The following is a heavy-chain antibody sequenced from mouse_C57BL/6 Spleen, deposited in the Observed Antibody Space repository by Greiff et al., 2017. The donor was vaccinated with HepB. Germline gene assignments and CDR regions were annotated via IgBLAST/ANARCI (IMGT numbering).Heavy chain of an antibody. V-gene: IGHV3-6*01. CDR1: GYSITSGYY. CDR2: ISYDGSN. Sequence: EVKLMESGPGLVKPSQSLSLTCSVTGYSITSGYYWNWIRQFPGNKLEWMGYISYDGSNNYNPSLKNRISITRDTSKNQFFLKLNSVTTEDTATYYCARAAANFDYWGQGTTLTVSS. CDR3: ARAAANFDY. J-gene: IGHJ2*01.